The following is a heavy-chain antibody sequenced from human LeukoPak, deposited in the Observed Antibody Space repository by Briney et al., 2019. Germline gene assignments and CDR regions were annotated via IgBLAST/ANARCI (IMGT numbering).Heavy chain of an antibody. CDR2: ISGSGEDT. V-gene: IGHV3-23*01. D-gene: IGHD6-13*01. CDR1: GFTDG. CDR3: AKGSLGSWYYFDY. J-gene: IGHJ4*02. Sequence: GGSLRLSWAASGFTDGMSWVRQAPGKGLEWVSAISGSGEDTFYADSVKGRFTISRDNSKNTLYLQMNSLRAEDTAVYYCAKGSLGSWYYFDYWGQGTLVTVSS.